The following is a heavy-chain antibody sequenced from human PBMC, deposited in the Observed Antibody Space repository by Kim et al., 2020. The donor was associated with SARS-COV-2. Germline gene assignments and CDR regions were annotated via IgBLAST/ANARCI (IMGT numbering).Heavy chain of an antibody. J-gene: IGHJ3*02. CDR1: GYTFTSYA. V-gene: IGHV1-3*01. CDR3: ASSNTEVDSSGYYYLGDAFDI. D-gene: IGHD3-22*01. CDR2: INAGNGNT. Sequence: ASVKVSCKASGYTFTSYAMHWVRQAPGQRLEWMGWINAGNGNTKYSQKFQGRVTITRDTSASTAYMELSSLRSEDTAVYYCASSNTEVDSSGYYYLGDAFDIWGQGTMVTVSS.